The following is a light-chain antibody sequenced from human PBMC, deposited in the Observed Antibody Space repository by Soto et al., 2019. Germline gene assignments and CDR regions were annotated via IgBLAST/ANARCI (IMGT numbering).Light chain of an antibody. CDR2: SAS. Sequence: EIVMTQSPATLSVSPGERATLSCRASQSISTELAWYQQKPGQPPRLLIYSASTRATCVPARFTGSGSGSEFTLTISWLQSEDFAVYYCQQGHNWPLTFGQGTRLAI. CDR3: QQGHNWPLT. V-gene: IGKV3-15*01. CDR1: QSISTE. J-gene: IGKJ2*01.